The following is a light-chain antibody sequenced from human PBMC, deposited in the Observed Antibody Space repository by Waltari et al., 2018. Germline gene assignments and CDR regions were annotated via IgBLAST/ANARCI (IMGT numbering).Light chain of an antibody. CDR3: QQYTDSLS. CDR2: AAS. Sequence: EIVLTQSPGTLSLSPGERATLSCRGSKSVSGRYLAWYQQKPGQAPGLLIYAASNRAPGIPDRFSGSGSRTDFTLTISSLEAEDSAVYYCQQYTDSLSFGGGTKVEIK. CDR1: KSVSGRY. V-gene: IGKV3-20*01. J-gene: IGKJ4*01.